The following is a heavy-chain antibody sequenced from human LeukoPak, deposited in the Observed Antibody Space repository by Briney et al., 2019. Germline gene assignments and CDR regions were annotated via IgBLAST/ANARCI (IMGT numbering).Heavy chain of an antibody. CDR3: ARGSGQWGFDS. D-gene: IGHD3-10*01. CDR1: GXSISSHY. J-gene: IGHJ4*02. V-gene: IGHV4-59*11. Sequence: SETLSLTCTVSGXSISSHYWGWIRQPPGKTLEWIGYIYYSGSPNYNPSLRSRVTISVDSSKNQFSLKLSSVTAADTAVYYCARGSGQWGFDSWGQGTLVTVSS. CDR2: IYYSGSP.